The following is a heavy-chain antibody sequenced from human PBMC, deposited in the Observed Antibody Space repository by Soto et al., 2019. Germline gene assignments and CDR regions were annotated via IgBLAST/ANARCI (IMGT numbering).Heavy chain of an antibody. V-gene: IGHV4-39*01. Sequence: PSETLSLTCTVSGGSISSSSYYWGWIRQPPGKGLEWIGSIYYSGSTYYNPSLKSRVTISVDTSKNQFSLKLSSVTAADTAAYYCARHEAAWLPYFDYWGQGTLVTVSS. J-gene: IGHJ4*02. D-gene: IGHD6-19*01. CDR2: IYYSGST. CDR3: ARHEAAWLPYFDY. CDR1: GGSISSSSYY.